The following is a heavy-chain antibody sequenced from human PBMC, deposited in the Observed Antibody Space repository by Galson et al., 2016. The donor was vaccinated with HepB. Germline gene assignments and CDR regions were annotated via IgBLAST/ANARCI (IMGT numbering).Heavy chain of an antibody. J-gene: IGHJ4*02. V-gene: IGHV4-34*01. CDR1: GESFSGYY. Sequence: LTCVVYGESFSGYYWSWIRQPPGKGLEWIGEINHSGSTNYNPSLKSRVTISIDTSKNQLSLKLNSVTAADTAVYFCARGEVFSYDSSGYYLTMFDSWGQGTLVTVSS. CDR2: INHSGST. D-gene: IGHD3-22*01. CDR3: ARGEVFSYDSSGYYLTMFDS.